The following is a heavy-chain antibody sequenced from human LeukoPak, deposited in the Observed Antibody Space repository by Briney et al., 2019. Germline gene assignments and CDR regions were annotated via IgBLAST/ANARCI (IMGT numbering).Heavy chain of an antibody. CDR3: ARDRSDGRSWFRFDP. V-gene: IGHV6-1*01. Sequence: PSETLSLTCAISGDSVSRNSAPWNWIRQSPSRGLEWLGRTYYRSKWYNDYAVSVKSRITINPDTSKNQFSLQLNSVTHEDTAVYYCARDRSDGRSWFRFDPWCQGTLVTVSS. D-gene: IGHD6-13*01. CDR2: TYYRSKWYN. CDR1: GDSVSRNSAP. J-gene: IGHJ5*02.